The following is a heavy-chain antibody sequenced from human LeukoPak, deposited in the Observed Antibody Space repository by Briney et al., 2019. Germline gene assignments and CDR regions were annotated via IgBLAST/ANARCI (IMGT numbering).Heavy chain of an antibody. CDR3: ARVLLGATTINYYYYYMDV. J-gene: IGHJ6*03. CDR2: ITSRSTYI. V-gene: IGHV3-21*01. Sequence: GGSLRLSCAASGFIFSSYSMNWVRQAPGKGLEWVSSITSRSTYINYADSAKGRFTISRDNAKNSLYLQMNSLRAEDTAVYYCARVLLGATTINYYYYYMDVWGKGTTVTVSS. D-gene: IGHD1-26*01. CDR1: GFIFSSYS.